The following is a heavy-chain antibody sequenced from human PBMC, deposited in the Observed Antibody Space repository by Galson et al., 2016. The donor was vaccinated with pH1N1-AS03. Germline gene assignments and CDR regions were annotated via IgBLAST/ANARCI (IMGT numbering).Heavy chain of an antibody. CDR3: ARGPVSYSNYWFPPPDY. J-gene: IGHJ4*02. CDR1: GFTFSTYW. V-gene: IGHV3-7*01. CDR2: IKQDGSEK. Sequence: SLRLSCAASGFTFSTYWMSWVRQAPGKGLEWVANIKQDGSEKYYVDSVKGRFTISRDNSKNTLYLQMGSLRAEDMAVYYCARGPVSYSNYWFPPPDYWGQGTLVTVAS. D-gene: IGHD6-13*01.